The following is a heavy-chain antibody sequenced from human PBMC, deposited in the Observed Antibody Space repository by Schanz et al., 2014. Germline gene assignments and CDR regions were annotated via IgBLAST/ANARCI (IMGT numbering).Heavy chain of an antibody. CDR3: AKDAPYPFDL. V-gene: IGHV3-23*04. CDR2: ISGSGGST. J-gene: IGHJ2*01. CDR1: GFTFSSYA. Sequence: VQLVESGGGVVQPGRSLRLSCAASGFTFSSYALHWVRQAPGKGLEWVSAISGSGGSTYYAGSVKGRFTISRDNSKNTLYLQMNSLRAEDTAIYYCAKDAPYPFDLWGRGTLITVSS.